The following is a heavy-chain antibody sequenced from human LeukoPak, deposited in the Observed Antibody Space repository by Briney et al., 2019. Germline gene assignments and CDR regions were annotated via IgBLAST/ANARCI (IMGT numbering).Heavy chain of an antibody. CDR3: AKTFGGVIVQYYFDY. J-gene: IGHJ4*02. CDR2: ISYDGSNK. V-gene: IGHV3-30*18. CDR1: GFTFSSYG. D-gene: IGHD3-16*02. Sequence: GGSLRLSCAASGFTFSSYGMHWVRQAPGKGLEWVAVISYDGSNKYYADSVKGRFTISRDNSKNTLYLQTNSLRAEDTAVYYCAKTFGGVIVQYYFDYWGQGTLVTVSS.